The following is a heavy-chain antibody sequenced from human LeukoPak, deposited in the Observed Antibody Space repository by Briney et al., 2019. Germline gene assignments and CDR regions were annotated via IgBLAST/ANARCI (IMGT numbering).Heavy chain of an antibody. J-gene: IGHJ1*01. V-gene: IGHV4-59*01. Sequence: PSETLSLTCTVSGGSISSYYWSWIRQPPGKGLEWIGYIYYSGSTNYNPSLKSRVTISVDTSKTQFSLKLSSVTAADTAVYYCASHGIAAAGFAEYFQHWGQGTLVTVSS. CDR2: IYYSGST. D-gene: IGHD6-13*01. CDR3: ASHGIAAAGFAEYFQH. CDR1: GGSISSYY.